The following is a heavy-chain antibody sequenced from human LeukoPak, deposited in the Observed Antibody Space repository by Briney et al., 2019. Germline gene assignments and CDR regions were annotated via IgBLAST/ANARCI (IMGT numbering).Heavy chain of an antibody. CDR3: AVAPGDY. CDR2: INPNSDYT. D-gene: IGHD2-21*01. V-gene: IGHV1-2*02. Sequence: ASVKVSCKASGYTFTDYYIHWVRQAPGQGLEWMGWINPNSDYTFYAQKFQGRVTLTRDTAISTVYMELTTLTSDDTALYYCAVAPGDYWGQGTLVSVSA. CDR1: GYTFTDYY. J-gene: IGHJ4*02.